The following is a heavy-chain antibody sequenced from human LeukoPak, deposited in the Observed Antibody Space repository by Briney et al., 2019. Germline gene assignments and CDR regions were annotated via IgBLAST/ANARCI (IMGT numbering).Heavy chain of an antibody. CDR2: IYTSGST. CDR1: GGSISSGSYY. Sequence: SETLSLTCTVSGGSISSGSYYWSWIRPPAGEGLEWIGRIYTSGSTNYNPSLKSRVTISVDTSKNQFSLKLSSVTAADTAVYYCAGLQGLRLNHWGQGTLVTVSS. D-gene: IGHD5-12*01. CDR3: AGLQGLRLNH. V-gene: IGHV4-61*02. J-gene: IGHJ4*02.